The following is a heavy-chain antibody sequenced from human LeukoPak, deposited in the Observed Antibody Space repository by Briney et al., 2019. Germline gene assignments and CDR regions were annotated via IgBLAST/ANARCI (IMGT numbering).Heavy chain of an antibody. D-gene: IGHD2-15*01. Sequence: PGGSLRLSCAASGFTLSSYEMNWVGQAQGKGLEWVSYISSSGSTIYYADSVKGRFTISRDNAKNSLYLQMNSLRAEDTAVYYCARVVAARDYFDYWGQGTLVTVSS. V-gene: IGHV3-48*03. CDR1: GFTLSSYE. CDR2: ISSSGSTI. CDR3: ARVVAARDYFDY. J-gene: IGHJ4*02.